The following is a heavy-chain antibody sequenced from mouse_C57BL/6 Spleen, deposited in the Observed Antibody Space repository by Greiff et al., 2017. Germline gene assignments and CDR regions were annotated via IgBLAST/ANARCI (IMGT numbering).Heavy chain of an antibody. CDR3: ARFGDYYGSSPFDY. D-gene: IGHD1-1*01. J-gene: IGHJ2*01. CDR1: GYTFTSYW. Sequence: VQLQQSGAELVRPGTSVKLSCKASGYTFTSYWMHWVKQRPGQGLEWIGVIDPSDSYTNYNQKFKGKATLTVDTSSSTAYMQLSSLTSEDSAVYYCARFGDYYGSSPFDYWGQGTTLTVSS. V-gene: IGHV1-59*01. CDR2: IDPSDSYT.